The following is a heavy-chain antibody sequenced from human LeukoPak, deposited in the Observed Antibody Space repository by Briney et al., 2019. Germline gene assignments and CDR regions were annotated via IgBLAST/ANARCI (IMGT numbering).Heavy chain of an antibody. D-gene: IGHD3-10*01. CDR2: IYPGDSDT. V-gene: IGHV5-51*01. CDR1: GYSFTRYW. CDR3: ARSGRGIYYFDY. J-gene: IGHJ4*02. Sequence: GEPLKISFKGSGYSFTRYWIGWVRQMPGKGLEWMGIIYPGDSDTRYSPSFQGQVTFSADRSISTAYLQWSSLKASDTAMYYCARSGRGIYYFDYWGQGTLVTVSS.